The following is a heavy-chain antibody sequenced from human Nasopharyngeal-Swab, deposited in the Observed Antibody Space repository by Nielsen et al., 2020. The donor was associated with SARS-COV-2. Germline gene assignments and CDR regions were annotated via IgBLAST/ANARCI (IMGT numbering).Heavy chain of an antibody. D-gene: IGHD3-10*01. CDR3: AKDPNNGELLPGWFDP. J-gene: IGHJ5*02. CDR1: GFTFDDYA. V-gene: IGHV3-9*01. Sequence: GGSLRLSCAASGFTFDDYAMHWVRQAPGKSLEWVSGISWNSGSIGYADSVKGRFTISRDNAKNSLYLQMNSLRAEDTALYYCAKDPNNGELLPGWFDPWGQGTLVTVSS. CDR2: ISWNSGSI.